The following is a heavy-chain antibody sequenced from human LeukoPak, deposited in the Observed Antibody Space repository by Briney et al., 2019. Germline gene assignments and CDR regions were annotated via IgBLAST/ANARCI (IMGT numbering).Heavy chain of an antibody. J-gene: IGHJ4*02. V-gene: IGHV1-46*01. CDR1: GYTFTSYY. D-gene: IGHD2-8*01. Sequence: SVKVSCKASGYTFTSYYMHWVRQAPGQGLEWMGIINPSGGSTSYAQKFQGRVTMTRDTSTSTVYMELSSLRSEDTAVYYCARVQMVYAIPTGYFDYWGQGTLVTVSS. CDR2: INPSGGST. CDR3: ARVQMVYAIPTGYFDY.